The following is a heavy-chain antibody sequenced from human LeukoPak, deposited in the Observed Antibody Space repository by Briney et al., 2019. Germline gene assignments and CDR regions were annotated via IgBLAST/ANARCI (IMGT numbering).Heavy chain of an antibody. CDR2: ISSSSSTI. V-gene: IGHV3-11*04. Sequence: GGSLRLSCAASGFTFSDSYMSWIRQAAGKGLEWVSYISSSSSTIYYADSVKGRFTISRDNAKNSLYLQMNSLRDEDTAVYYCARDYDYGDYWGQGTLVTVSS. CDR3: ARDYDYGDY. CDR1: GFTFSDSY. D-gene: IGHD3-16*01. J-gene: IGHJ4*02.